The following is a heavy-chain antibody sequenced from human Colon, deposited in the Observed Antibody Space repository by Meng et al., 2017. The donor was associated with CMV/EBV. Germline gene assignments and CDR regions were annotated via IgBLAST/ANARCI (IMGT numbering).Heavy chain of an antibody. J-gene: IGHJ4*02. D-gene: IGHD5-12*01. CDR2: IYYTGAT. CDR3: AREERVGVLATTTGDY. Sequence: SETLSLTCIVYGGSVSTSSYYWGWVRQPPGKGLEWIGTIYYTGATQYNPSLKSRVTISVDTSANQFSLKMKSVTAADTAMDYCAREERVGVLATTTGDYWGQGTLVTVSS. V-gene: IGHV4-39*07. CDR1: GGSVSTSSYY.